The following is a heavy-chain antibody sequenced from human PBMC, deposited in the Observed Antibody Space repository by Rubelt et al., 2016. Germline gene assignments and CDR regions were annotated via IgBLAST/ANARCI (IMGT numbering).Heavy chain of an antibody. J-gene: IGHJ6*02. CDR1: GFSFRSYS. V-gene: IGHV3-48*01. D-gene: IGHD1/OR15-1a*01. CDR3: AREDPYQAPTKEDGMDV. CDR2: ISSTSGTL. Sequence: EVRLVESGGGLVQPGGSLRLSCAASGFSFRSYSMNWVRQAPGKGLEWIAYISSTSGTLSYAASVKGRFTVARDNAINSMYLQMRSLRAEDTAIYDLAREDPYQAPTKEDGMDVWGPGTTVTVSS.